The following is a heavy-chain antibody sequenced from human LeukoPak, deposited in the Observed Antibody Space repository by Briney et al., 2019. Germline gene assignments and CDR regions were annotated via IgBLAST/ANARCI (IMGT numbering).Heavy chain of an antibody. V-gene: IGHV3-30*04. D-gene: IGHD2-2*01. Sequence: GTSLRLSCAASGFTFRTYSMHWVRQPPGKGLEWVAGISDDGSDKSHPASMKGRTTISRDNSKQTLYMQINGLSAEDTAVYYCARSRNPYCSKTTCRTFDLWGQGTLVTVSS. CDR2: ISDDGSDK. CDR3: ARSRNPYCSKTTCRTFDL. J-gene: IGHJ5*02. CDR1: GFTFRTYS.